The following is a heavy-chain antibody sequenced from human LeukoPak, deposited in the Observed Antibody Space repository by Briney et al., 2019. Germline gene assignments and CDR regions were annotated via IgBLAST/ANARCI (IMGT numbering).Heavy chain of an antibody. D-gene: IGHD2-2*01. Sequence: ASVKVSCKASGYTFTSYDINWVRQATGQGLEWMGWMNPNSGNTGYAQKFQGRVTITRNTSISTAYMELSSLRSEDTAVYYCARSEGSTSGVDYWGQGTLVTVSS. CDR3: ARSEGSTSGVDY. CDR1: GYTFTSYD. CDR2: MNPNSGNT. J-gene: IGHJ4*02. V-gene: IGHV1-8*03.